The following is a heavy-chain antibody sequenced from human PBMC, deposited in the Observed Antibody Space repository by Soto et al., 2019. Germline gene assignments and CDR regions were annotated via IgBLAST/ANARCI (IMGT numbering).Heavy chain of an antibody. CDR2: ISYDGSNK. D-gene: IGHD5-18*01. Sequence: GGSLRLSCAASGFTFSSYAMHWVRQAPGKGLEWVAVISYDGSNKYYADSVKGRFTISRDNSKNTLYLQMNSLRAEDTAVYYCARDRLPLRTAMVDYWGQGTLVTVSS. V-gene: IGHV3-30-3*01. CDR3: ARDRLPLRTAMVDY. CDR1: GFTFSSYA. J-gene: IGHJ4*02.